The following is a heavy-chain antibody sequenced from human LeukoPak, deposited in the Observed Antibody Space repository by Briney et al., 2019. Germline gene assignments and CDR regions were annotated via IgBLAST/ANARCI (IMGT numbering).Heavy chain of an antibody. CDR1: GGSISNFY. V-gene: IGHV4-59*01. J-gene: IGHJ4*02. Sequence: SETLSLTCTVSGGSISNFYWSWIRQPPGKGLQGIGYISDSGTTNYKSTLKSRVTISVDTPKNHFSLKLTSVTAADTAVYYCARAASGERYSGYAKDRYYFDFWGQGTLVTVSS. CDR2: ISDSGTT. D-gene: IGHD5-12*01. CDR3: ARAASGERYSGYAKDRYYFDF.